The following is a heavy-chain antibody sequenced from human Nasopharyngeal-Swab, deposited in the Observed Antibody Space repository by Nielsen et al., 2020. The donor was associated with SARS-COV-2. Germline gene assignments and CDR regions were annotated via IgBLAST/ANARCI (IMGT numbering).Heavy chain of an antibody. D-gene: IGHD3-10*01. CDR3: ARGSTMVRGVIIRGYYFDY. CDR1: GYTFNNYY. J-gene: IGHJ4*02. V-gene: IGHV1-69*06. Sequence: SVKVSCKASGYTFNNYYIHWVRQAPGQGLEWMGGIIPIFGTANYAQKFQGRVTITADKSTSTAYMELSSLRSEDTAVYYCARGSTMVRGVIIRGYYFDYWGQGTLVTVSS. CDR2: IIPIFGTA.